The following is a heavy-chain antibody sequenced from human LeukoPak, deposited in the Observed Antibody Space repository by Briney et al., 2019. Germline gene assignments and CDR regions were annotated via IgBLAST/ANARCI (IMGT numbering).Heavy chain of an antibody. J-gene: IGHJ3*02. CDR1: GYTFTGYY. D-gene: IGHD2-15*01. Sequence: EASVKVSCKASGYTFTGYYMHWVRQAPGQGLEWMGYIYPNSGATKYAQKFQGRVTMTRDTSISTAYMELSGLRSDDTAVYYCARVVDAFDIWGQGTMVTVSS. V-gene: IGHV1-2*02. CDR2: IYPNSGAT. CDR3: ARVVDAFDI.